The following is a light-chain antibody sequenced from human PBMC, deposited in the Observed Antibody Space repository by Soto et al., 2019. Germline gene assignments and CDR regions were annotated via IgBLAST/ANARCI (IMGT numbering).Light chain of an antibody. CDR1: QDITNY. Sequence: DIQMTQSPSSLSASVGDRVTITCQAGQDITNYLNWFQQKPGKSPKLLIYDASHLATGVPSRFSGSGSGTDFTFTISSLQPEDIATYYCQQYDALPLTFGGGTKVEIK. CDR2: DAS. CDR3: QQYDALPLT. J-gene: IGKJ4*01. V-gene: IGKV1-33*01.